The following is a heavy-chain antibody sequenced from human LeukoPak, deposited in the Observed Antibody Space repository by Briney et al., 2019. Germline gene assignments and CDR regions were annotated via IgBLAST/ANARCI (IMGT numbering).Heavy chain of an antibody. J-gene: IGHJ5*02. Sequence: SETLSLTCSVSGGPISSYYWSWIRQPPGKGLEWIGYIYYSGSTNYNPSLRSRVTISADTSKNQFSLKLRSVTAADTAVYYCARSSGYGNRFDPWGQGTLVTVSS. CDR3: ARSSGYGNRFDP. CDR2: IYYSGST. V-gene: IGHV4-59*01. D-gene: IGHD5-12*01. CDR1: GGPISSYY.